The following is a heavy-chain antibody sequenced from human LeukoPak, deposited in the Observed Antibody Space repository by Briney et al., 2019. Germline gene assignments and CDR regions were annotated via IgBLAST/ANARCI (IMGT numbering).Heavy chain of an antibody. D-gene: IGHD3-3*01. CDR3: ARHSHYDFWSGSSSGAFDI. V-gene: IGHV4-30-2*01. CDR2: IYQSGST. Sequence: SETLSLTCTVSGGSISSGSYYWNWIRQPPGQGLEWIGFIYQSGSTSYNPSLKGRVTISVDRSKNQFSLKVTSVTAADTAVYYCARHSHYDFWSGSSSGAFDIWGQGTMVTVSS. CDR1: GGSISSGSYY. J-gene: IGHJ3*02.